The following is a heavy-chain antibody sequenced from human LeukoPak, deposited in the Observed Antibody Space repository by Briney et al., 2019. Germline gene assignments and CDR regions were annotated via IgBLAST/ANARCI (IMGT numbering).Heavy chain of an antibody. CDR3: ARGRYDFWSGYSFWFDP. V-gene: IGHV4-39*07. Sequence: SETLSLTCTVSGGSISSSSYYWGWIRQPPGKGLEWIGSIYYSGSTYYNPSLKSRVTISVDTSKNQFSLKLSSVTAADTAVYYCARGRYDFWSGYSFWFDPWGQGSLVTVSS. CDR2: IYYSGST. J-gene: IGHJ5*02. CDR1: GGSISSSSYY. D-gene: IGHD3-3*01.